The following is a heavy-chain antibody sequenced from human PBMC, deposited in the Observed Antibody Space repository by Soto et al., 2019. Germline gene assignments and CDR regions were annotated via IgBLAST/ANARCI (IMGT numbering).Heavy chain of an antibody. D-gene: IGHD4-17*01. Sequence: SETLSLTCTVSGGSISSYYWSWIRQPPGKGLEWIGYIYYSGSTNYNPSLKSRVTISVDTSKNQFSLKLSSVTAADTAEYYCAKKKDPMTMVNAFDIWGQGTMVTVSS. CDR2: IYYSGST. J-gene: IGHJ3*02. CDR3: AKKKDPMTMVNAFDI. V-gene: IGHV4-59*01. CDR1: GGSISSYY.